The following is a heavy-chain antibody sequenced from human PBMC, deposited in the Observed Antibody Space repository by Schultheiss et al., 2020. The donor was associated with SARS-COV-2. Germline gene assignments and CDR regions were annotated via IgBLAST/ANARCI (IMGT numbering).Heavy chain of an antibody. CDR1: GGSISSYY. V-gene: IGHV4-4*07. CDR2: IYTSGST. J-gene: IGHJ4*02. D-gene: IGHD6-13*01. CDR3: ARDAAAGSSSDY. Sequence: SQTLSLTCTVSGGSISSYYWSWIRQHPGKGLEWIGRIYTSGSTNYNPSLKSRVTMSVDTSKNQFSLKLSSVTAADTAVYYCARDAAAGSSSDYWGQGTLVTVSS.